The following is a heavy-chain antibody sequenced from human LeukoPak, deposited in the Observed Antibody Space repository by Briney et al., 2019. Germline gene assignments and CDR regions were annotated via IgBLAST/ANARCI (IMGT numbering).Heavy chain of an antibody. J-gene: IGHJ5*02. CDR3: ARRLTQYDCFDP. D-gene: IGHD2-2*01. CDR2: TYYRSTWYN. Sequence: SQTLSLTCAISGDSFSSNSVTWNWTRQSPSRGLEWLGRTYYRSTWYNDYAVSVRGRITVNPDTSKNQFSLHLNSVTPEDTAVYYCARRLTQYDCFDPWGRGILVTVSS. V-gene: IGHV6-1*01. CDR1: GDSFSSNSVT.